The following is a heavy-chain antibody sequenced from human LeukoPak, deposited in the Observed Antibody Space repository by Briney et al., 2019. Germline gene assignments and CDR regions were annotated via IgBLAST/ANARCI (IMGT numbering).Heavy chain of an antibody. CDR2: ISSSSTYT. J-gene: IGHJ3*02. CDR3: AREAAFDM. Sequence: PGGSLRLSCAASGFTFSSYPMNWVRQAPGKGLEWVSSISSSSTYTFYADSVKGRFTIARDNAKNSMYLQMNSLRAEDTAVYYCAREAAFDMWGRGTMVTVSS. CDR1: GFTFSSYP. V-gene: IGHV3-21*06.